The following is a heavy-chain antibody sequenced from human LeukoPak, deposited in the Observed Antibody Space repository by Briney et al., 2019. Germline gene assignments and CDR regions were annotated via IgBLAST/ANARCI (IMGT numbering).Heavy chain of an antibody. D-gene: IGHD3-22*01. Sequence: SETLSFTCTVSGGSISSYYWSWIRQPPGKGLEWIGYIYYSGSTNYNPSLKSRVTISVDTSKNQFSLKLCSVTAADTAVYYCAREADYYDSSGLMDYWGQGTLVTVSS. CDR2: IYYSGST. CDR1: GGSISSYY. J-gene: IGHJ4*02. V-gene: IGHV4-59*01. CDR3: AREADYYDSSGLMDY.